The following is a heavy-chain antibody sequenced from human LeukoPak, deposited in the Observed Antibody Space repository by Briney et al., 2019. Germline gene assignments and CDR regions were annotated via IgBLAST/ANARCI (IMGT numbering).Heavy chain of an antibody. Sequence: PSETLSLTCSVSGGSVNRDSFYWGWIRQPPGKGLEWIGSVYFAGTTYYNPSLKSRVTISVDTSKNQFSLKLSSVTAADTAVYYCARRVAAAGTSVWFDPWGQGTLVTVSS. D-gene: IGHD6-13*01. V-gene: IGHV4-39*07. CDR2: VYFAGTT. CDR3: ARRVAAAGTSVWFDP. J-gene: IGHJ5*02. CDR1: GGSVNRDSFY.